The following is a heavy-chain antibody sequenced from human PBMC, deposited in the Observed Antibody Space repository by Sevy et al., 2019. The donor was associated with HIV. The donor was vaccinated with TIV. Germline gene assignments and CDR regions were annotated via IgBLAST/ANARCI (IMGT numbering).Heavy chain of an antibody. V-gene: IGHV3-23*01. CDR1: GFTFSSYA. CDR2: ISGSGGST. D-gene: IGHD6-13*01. CDR3: AKDRRRAAAGTYDY. J-gene: IGHJ4*02. Sequence: GGSLRLSCAASGFTFSSYAMSWVRQAPGKGLEWVSAISGSGGSTYYADSVKGRFTISRDNSKNTLYLQMNSLRAEATAVYYCAKDRRRAAAGTYDYWGQGTLVTVSS.